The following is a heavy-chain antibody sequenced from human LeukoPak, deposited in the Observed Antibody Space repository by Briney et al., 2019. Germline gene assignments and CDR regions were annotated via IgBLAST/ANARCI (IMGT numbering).Heavy chain of an antibody. Sequence: GRSLRLSCAASGFTFDDYAMHWVRQAPGKGLEWVSGISWNSGSIGYADSVKGRFTISRDNAKNSLYLQMNSLRAEDTALYYCAKGFENIVGATFDYWGQGTLVTVSS. D-gene: IGHD1-26*01. V-gene: IGHV3-9*01. J-gene: IGHJ4*02. CDR1: GFTFDDYA. CDR3: AKGFENIVGATFDY. CDR2: ISWNSGSI.